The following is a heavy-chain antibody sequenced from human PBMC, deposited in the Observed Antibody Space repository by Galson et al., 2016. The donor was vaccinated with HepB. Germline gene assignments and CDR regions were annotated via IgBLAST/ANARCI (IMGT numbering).Heavy chain of an antibody. J-gene: IGHJ4*02. CDR1: GFTFSSYT. Sequence: SLRLSCAASGFTFSSYTMSWVRQAPGKGLEWVSSITGNGYTPYYEDSVQGRFTISRDNSKNTLYLQMNSLRAEDTAVYYCAREELIAAPTIDYWGQGTLVTVSS. CDR3: AREELIAAPTIDY. V-gene: IGHV3-23*01. D-gene: IGHD6-6*01. CDR2: ITGNGYTP.